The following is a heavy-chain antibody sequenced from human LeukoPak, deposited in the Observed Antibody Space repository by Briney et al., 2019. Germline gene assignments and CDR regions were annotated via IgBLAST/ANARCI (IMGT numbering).Heavy chain of an antibody. CDR2: ISNDGDT. V-gene: IGHV3-53*01. Sequence: GGSLRLSCAASGFTVSSNYMSWVRQGPGKGLECVLVISNDGDTYYADSVKGRFTISRDTSKNTVSLQMNSLRAEDTAVYYCAGDKTTGGWYEFDYWGQGTLVTVSS. J-gene: IGHJ4*02. D-gene: IGHD6-19*01. CDR3: AGDKTTGGWYEFDY. CDR1: GFTVSSNY.